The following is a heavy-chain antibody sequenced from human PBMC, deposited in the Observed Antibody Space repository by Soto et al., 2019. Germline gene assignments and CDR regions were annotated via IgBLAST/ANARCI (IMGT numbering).Heavy chain of an antibody. J-gene: IGHJ6*03. CDR2: ISWVSGSI. Sequence: GGSLRLSCAASGFTFDDYAIHWVRQAPGKGLEWVSGISWVSGSIGYADSVKGRFTISRDNAKNSVYLQMNSLRTEDTALYYCAAGVRTLVDYYYYYMDVWGKGTTVTVSS. CDR1: GFTFDDYA. D-gene: IGHD3-10*01. V-gene: IGHV3-9*01. CDR3: AAGVRTLVDYYYYYMDV.